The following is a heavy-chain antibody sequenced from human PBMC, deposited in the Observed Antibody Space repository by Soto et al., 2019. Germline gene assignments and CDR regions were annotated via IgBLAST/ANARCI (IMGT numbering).Heavy chain of an antibody. CDR3: VKDLWRDIVVVPAVTLYGMDV. V-gene: IGHV3-64D*06. D-gene: IGHD2-2*01. CDR1: GFTFSSYA. Sequence: PGGSLRLSCSASGFTFSSYAMHWVRQAPGKGLEYVSAISSNGGSTYYADSVKGRFTISRDNSKNTLYLQMSSLRAEDTAVYYCVKDLWRDIVVVPAVTLYGMDVWGQGTTVTVSS. J-gene: IGHJ6*02. CDR2: ISSNGGST.